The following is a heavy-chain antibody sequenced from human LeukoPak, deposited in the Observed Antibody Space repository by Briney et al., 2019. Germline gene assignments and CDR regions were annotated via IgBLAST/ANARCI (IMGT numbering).Heavy chain of an antibody. CDR3: ARATVASFDY. J-gene: IGHJ4*02. Sequence: PSETLSLTCTVSGGSISSYYWSWIRQPPGKGIEWIGYIRHGGSSGYNPSLKSRVAISADPSESQLSLNLRSVTAADTAVYYCARATVASFDYWGQGTLVTVSS. D-gene: IGHD4-23*01. CDR2: IRHGGSS. V-gene: IGHV4-59*01. CDR1: GGSISSYY.